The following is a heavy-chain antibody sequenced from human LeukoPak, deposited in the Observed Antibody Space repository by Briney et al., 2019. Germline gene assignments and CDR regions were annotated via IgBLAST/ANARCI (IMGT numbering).Heavy chain of an antibody. CDR3: ARGYSGSYRTDY. D-gene: IGHD1-26*01. J-gene: IGHJ4*02. Sequence: ASVKVSCKASGYTFTGYYMHWVRQAPGQGLEWMGWINPNSGGTNYAQKFQGRATMTRDTSISTAYMELSRLRSDDTAVYYCARGYSGSYRTDYWGQGTLVTVSS. CDR2: INPNSGGT. CDR1: GYTFTGYY. V-gene: IGHV1-2*02.